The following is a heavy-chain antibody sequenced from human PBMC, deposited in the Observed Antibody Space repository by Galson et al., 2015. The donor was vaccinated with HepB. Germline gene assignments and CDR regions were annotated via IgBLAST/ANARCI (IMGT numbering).Heavy chain of an antibody. CDR1: GFTFSSYA. D-gene: IGHD2-15*01. V-gene: IGHV3-23*01. J-gene: IGHJ3*02. CDR2: ISISDGRT. CDR3: AKDGAGEWWAGAFEI. Sequence: SLRLSCAASGFTFSSYAMSWVRQAPGKGLEWVSVISISDGRTYYGDSVKGRFIISRDNSKNTLYLQMSSLRAEDTAVYYCAKDGAGEWWAGAFEIWGQGTKVTVSS.